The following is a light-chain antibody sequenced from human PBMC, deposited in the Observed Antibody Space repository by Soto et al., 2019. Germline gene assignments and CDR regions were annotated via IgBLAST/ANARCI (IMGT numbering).Light chain of an antibody. CDR3: GAWDSSLPAGQ. CDR2: EDN. CDR1: SSNIGSNS. V-gene: IGLV1-51*01. Sequence: QSVLTQPPSVSAAPGQKVTISCSGSSSNIGSNSVSWYQQFPGTAPKLLIHEDNKRPSGIPERFSGSKSGTSASLGITGLQTGDEADYYCGAWDSSLPAGQFGGGTKLTVL. J-gene: IGLJ2*01.